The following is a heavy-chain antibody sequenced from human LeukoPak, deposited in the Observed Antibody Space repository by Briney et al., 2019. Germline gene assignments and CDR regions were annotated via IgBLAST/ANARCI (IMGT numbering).Heavy chain of an antibody. CDR3: ARVGSRDAFDI. CDR1: GFTFNKSW. V-gene: IGHV3-7*01. CDR2: IKEDGTQK. D-gene: IGHD1-26*01. Sequence: PGGSLRLSCAASGFTFNKSWMSWVRQAPGKGPEWLANIKEDGTQKYYVDSVRGRFTISRDNAENSLYLQMNSLRAEDTAVYYCARVGSRDAFDIWGQGTMVTVSS. J-gene: IGHJ3*02.